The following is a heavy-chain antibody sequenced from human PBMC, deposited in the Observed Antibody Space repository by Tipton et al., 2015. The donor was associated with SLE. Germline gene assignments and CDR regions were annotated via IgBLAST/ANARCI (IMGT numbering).Heavy chain of an antibody. Sequence: TLSLTCSVSGASIGSGDYYWTWIRQPPGKGLEWIGYIYGGGKTYYDPSLNSRLTMSVDTPKNQFSLTLNSVTAADTAVYYCARGRSSWIQFDYWGQGTLVTVSS. CDR2: IYGGGKT. CDR1: GASIGSGDYY. D-gene: IGHD6-13*01. CDR3: ARGRSSWIQFDY. J-gene: IGHJ4*02. V-gene: IGHV4-30-4*01.